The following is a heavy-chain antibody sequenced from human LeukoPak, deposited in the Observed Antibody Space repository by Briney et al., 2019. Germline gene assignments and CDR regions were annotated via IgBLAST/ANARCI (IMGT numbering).Heavy chain of an antibody. D-gene: IGHD2-2*01. CDR1: GFTFSSYS. J-gene: IGHJ5*02. CDR3: ARGVVPAATVRNWFDP. CDR2: ISSSSSYI. Sequence: GGSLRLSCAAPGFTFSSYSMNWVRQAPGKGLEWVSSISSSSSYIYYADSVKGRFTISRDNAKNSLYLQMNSLRAEDTAVYYCARGVVPAATVRNWFDPWGQGTLATVSS. V-gene: IGHV3-21*01.